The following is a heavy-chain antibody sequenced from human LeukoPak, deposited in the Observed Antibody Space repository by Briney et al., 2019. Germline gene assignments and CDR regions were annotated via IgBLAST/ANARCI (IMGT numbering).Heavy chain of an antibody. V-gene: IGHV3-23*01. CDR1: GFTFSSYA. J-gene: IGHJ5*02. CDR3: AKDSHRDCSGGSCYLGPRRFDP. D-gene: IGHD2-15*01. CDR2: ISGSGGST. Sequence: GGSLRLSCAASGFTFSSYAMSWVRQAPGKGLEWVSAISGSGGSTYYADSVKGRFTISRDNSKNTLYLQMNSLRAEDTAVYYCAKDSHRDCSGGSCYLGPRRFDPWGQGTLVTVSS.